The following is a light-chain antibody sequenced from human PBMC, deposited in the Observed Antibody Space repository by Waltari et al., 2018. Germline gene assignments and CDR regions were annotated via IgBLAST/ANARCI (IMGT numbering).Light chain of an antibody. Sequence: NFMLTQPHSVSESPGETVTISCTRSSGNIASNFVQWYQLRPGTAPTTVIYDDDQRPSGVPDRFSGSIDSSSNSASLTISGLKTEDEADYYCQSYDTNNQVFGGGTKLTVL. CDR3: QSYDTNNQV. V-gene: IGLV6-57*03. CDR1: SGNIASNF. CDR2: DDD. J-gene: IGLJ2*01.